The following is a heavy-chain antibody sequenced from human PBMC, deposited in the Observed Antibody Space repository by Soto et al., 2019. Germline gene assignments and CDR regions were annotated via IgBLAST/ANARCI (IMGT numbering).Heavy chain of an antibody. J-gene: IGHJ6*02. D-gene: IGHD3-3*01. Sequence: GGSLRLSCAASGFTFSNAWMNWVRQAPGKGLEWVGRIKSKTDGGTTDYTAPVKGRFTISRGDSKNTLYLQMNSLKTEDTAVYYCTIGDITIFGVVTQADYYYYGMDVWGQGTTVTVSS. CDR1: GFTFSNAW. V-gene: IGHV3-15*07. CDR3: TIGDITIFGVVTQADYYYYGMDV. CDR2: IKSKTDGGTT.